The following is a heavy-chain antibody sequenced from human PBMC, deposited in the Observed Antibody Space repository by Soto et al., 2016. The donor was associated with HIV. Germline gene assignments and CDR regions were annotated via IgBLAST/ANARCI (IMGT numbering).Heavy chain of an antibody. CDR2: INHRGSS. CDR3: AAVELITLSIDS. D-gene: IGHD3-10*02. CDR1: SGSFSGYY. Sequence: QVQLQQWGTEVLKPSETLSLTCAVYSGSFSGYYWSWIRQTPERGLEWIGEINHRGSSTYTPSLKSRVSMSSDTSKNQFSLKLTSVTAADTAVYYCAAVELITLSIDSWGQGPWSPSP. J-gene: IGHJ4*02. V-gene: IGHV4-34*02.